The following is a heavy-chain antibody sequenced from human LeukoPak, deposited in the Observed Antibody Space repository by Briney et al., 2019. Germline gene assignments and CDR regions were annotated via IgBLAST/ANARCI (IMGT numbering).Heavy chain of an antibody. CDR1: GYSFSDYW. Sequence: GESLKISCKGSGYSFSDYWIGWVRQMPGKGLEWVGIIYPGDSDTTYSPYFQGQVTISADKSISTAYLQWSSLKASDTAMYYCARHLRARPFDYWGQGTLVTVPS. CDR3: ARHLRARPFDY. CDR2: IYPGDSDT. V-gene: IGHV5-51*01. J-gene: IGHJ4*02.